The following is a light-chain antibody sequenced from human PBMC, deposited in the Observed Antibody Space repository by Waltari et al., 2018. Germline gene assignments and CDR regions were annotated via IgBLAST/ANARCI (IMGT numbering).Light chain of an antibody. V-gene: IGKV3-11*01. Sequence: EIVLTQSPATLSLSPGERATLSCRARQSVSSYLAWYQQKPGQAPRLLIYDASNRATGIPARLSGSGSGTDFTLTISSLEPEDFAVYYCQQRSNWPPATFGQGTRLEIK. J-gene: IGKJ5*01. CDR1: QSVSSY. CDR3: QQRSNWPPAT. CDR2: DAS.